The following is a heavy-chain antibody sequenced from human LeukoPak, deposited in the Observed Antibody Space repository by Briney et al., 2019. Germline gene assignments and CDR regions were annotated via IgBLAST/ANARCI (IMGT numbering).Heavy chain of an antibody. Sequence: ASVKASCKASGYTFTGYYMHWVRQAPGQGLEWMGRINPNRGGTNYAQKFQGRVTMSRDTAISTAYMWLSRLRSDDTAVYYYARVGDDHWGQGTLVTVSS. D-gene: IGHD3-10*01. CDR1: GYTFTGYY. CDR3: ARVGDDH. CDR2: INPNRGGT. J-gene: IGHJ4*02. V-gene: IGHV1-2*06.